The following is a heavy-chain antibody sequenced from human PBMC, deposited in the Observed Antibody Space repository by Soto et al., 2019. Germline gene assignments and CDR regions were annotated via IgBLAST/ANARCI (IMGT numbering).Heavy chain of an antibody. Sequence: QVQLQESGPGLVKPSETLSLTCTVSGGSVSSGSYYWSWIRQPPGKGLEWIGYIYYSGSTNYNPSRKSRVTISVDTSKNQFSLKLSSVTAADTAVYYCASTMIVVVITDWYFDLWGRGTLVTVSS. CDR1: GGSVSSGSYY. V-gene: IGHV4-61*01. D-gene: IGHD3-22*01. CDR2: IYYSGST. CDR3: ASTMIVVVITDWYFDL. J-gene: IGHJ2*01.